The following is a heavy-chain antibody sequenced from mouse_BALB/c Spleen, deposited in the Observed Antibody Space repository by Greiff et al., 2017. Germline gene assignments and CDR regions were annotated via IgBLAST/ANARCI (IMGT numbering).Heavy chain of an antibody. D-gene: IGHD1-1*01. CDR3: ARELYYGSSWGFAY. J-gene: IGHJ3*01. CDR2: ISYSGST. Sequence: EVKLMESGPGLVKPSQSLSLTCTVTGYSITSDYAWNWIRQFPGNKLEWMGYISYSGSTSYNPSLKSRISITRDTSKNQFFLQLNSVTTEDTATYYCARELYYGSSWGFAYWGQGTLVTVSA. CDR1: GYSITSDYA. V-gene: IGHV3-2*02.